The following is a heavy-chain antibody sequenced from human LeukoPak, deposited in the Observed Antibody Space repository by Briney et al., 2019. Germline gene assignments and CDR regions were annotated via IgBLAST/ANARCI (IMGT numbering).Heavy chain of an antibody. V-gene: IGHV1-2*02. J-gene: IGHJ5*02. Sequence: ASVTVSCKASGYTFTGYYMHWVRQAPGQGLEWMGWINPNSGGTNYAQKFQGRVTMTRDTSISTAYMELSRLRSDDTAVYYCARDIGMSYYDSSGYPDPWGQGTLVTVSS. CDR1: GYTFTGYY. CDR2: INPNSGGT. D-gene: IGHD3-22*01. CDR3: ARDIGMSYYDSSGYPDP.